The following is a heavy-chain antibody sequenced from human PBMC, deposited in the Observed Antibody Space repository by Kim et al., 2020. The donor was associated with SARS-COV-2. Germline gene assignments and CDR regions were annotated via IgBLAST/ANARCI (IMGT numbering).Heavy chain of an antibody. CDR3: AKDHSSSGFDY. J-gene: IGHJ4*02. CDR2: ISYDGSNK. CDR1: GFTFSSYG. Sequence: GGSLRLSCAASGFTFSSYGMHWVRQAPGKGLEWVAVISYDGSNKYYADSVKGRFTISRDNSKNTLYLQMNSLRAEDTAVYYCAKDHSSSGFDYWGQGTLVTVSS. V-gene: IGHV3-30*18. D-gene: IGHD6-6*01.